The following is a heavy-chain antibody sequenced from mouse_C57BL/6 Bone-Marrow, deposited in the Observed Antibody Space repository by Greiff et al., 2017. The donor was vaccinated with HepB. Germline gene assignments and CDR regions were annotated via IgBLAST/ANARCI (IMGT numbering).Heavy chain of an antibody. CDR1: GFNIKDDY. CDR3: TTCITTEGVFAY. V-gene: IGHV14-4*01. Sequence: VQLQQSGAELVRPGASVKLSCTASGFNIKDDYMHWVKQRPEQGLEWIGWIDPENGDTEYASKFQGKATITADTSSNTAYLQLSSLTSEDTAVYYCTTCITTEGVFAYWGQGTLVTVSA. CDR2: IDPENGDT. D-gene: IGHD1-1*01. J-gene: IGHJ3*01.